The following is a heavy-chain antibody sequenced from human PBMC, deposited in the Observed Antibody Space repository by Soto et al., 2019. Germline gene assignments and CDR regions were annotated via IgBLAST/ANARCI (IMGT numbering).Heavy chain of an antibody. CDR1: GFTFTRYS. V-gene: IGHV3-21*06. J-gene: IGHJ4*02. CDR2: ISITTNYI. CDR3: ARESEDLTSNFDY. Sequence: GGSLSLSCAASGFTFTRYSMNWVRQAPGKGLEWVSSISITTNYIYYGDSMKGRFTISRDNAKNSLYLEMNSLRAEDTAVYYCARESEDLTSNFDYWGQGTLVTVSS.